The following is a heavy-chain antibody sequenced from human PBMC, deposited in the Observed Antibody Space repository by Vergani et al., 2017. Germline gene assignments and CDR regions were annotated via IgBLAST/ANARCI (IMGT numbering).Heavy chain of an antibody. CDR1: GYSFTNYW. Sequence: EVQLVQSGAEVKKPGESLKISCQISGYSFTNYWIGWVRQMPGTGLEWMGIIHPADSYTRYSPSFQGQVTISVDKYISTAYLQRSSLRASDSAMYYCARLYGRDSSGSKYFDYWGQGTLVTVSS. J-gene: IGHJ4*02. V-gene: IGHV5-51*01. CDR2: IHPADSYT. CDR3: ARLYGRDSSGSKYFDY. D-gene: IGHD3-22*01.